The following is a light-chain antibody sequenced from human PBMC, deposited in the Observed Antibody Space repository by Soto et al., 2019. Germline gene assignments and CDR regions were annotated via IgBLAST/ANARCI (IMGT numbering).Light chain of an antibody. V-gene: IGLV7-46*01. J-gene: IGLJ1*01. CDR1: TGAVTNGHY. CDR3: LLSYNGPYV. Sequence: QAVVTQDPSLTVSPGGTVTLTCGSSTGAVTNGHYPYWFQQKPGQAPRTLIYDTTNRHSWTPARFSGSLLEGKAALTLSGAQPEDEAEYYCLLSYNGPYVFGTGTKVTVL. CDR2: DTT.